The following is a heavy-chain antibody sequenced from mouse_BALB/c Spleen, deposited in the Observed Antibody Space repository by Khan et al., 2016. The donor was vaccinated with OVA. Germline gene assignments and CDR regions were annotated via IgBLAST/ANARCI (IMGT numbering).Heavy chain of an antibody. CDR1: GFTFSTFG. CDR3: TRLAYYYNSEGFAY. J-gene: IGHJ3*01. D-gene: IGHD1-1*01. CDR2: ISSGGSYT. V-gene: IGHV5-6*01. Sequence: EVKLVESGGDLVKPGGSLKLSCAASGFTFSTFGMSWVRQTPDKRLEWVATISSGGSYTYYPDNVKGRFIISRDNAKNTLDLQMSSLKSEDTARYYCTRLAYYYNSEGFAYWGQGTLVTVSA.